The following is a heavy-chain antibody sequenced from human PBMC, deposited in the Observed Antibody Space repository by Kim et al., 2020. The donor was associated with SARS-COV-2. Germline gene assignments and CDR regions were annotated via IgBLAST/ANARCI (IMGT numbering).Heavy chain of an antibody. V-gene: IGHV4-34*01. CDR3: ARERRNTMFGVVIGGYYMDV. D-gene: IGHD3-3*01. Sequence: RVTISVDTSKNQFSLKLSSVTAADTAVYYCARERRNTMFGVVIGGYYMDVWGKGTTVTVSS. J-gene: IGHJ6*03.